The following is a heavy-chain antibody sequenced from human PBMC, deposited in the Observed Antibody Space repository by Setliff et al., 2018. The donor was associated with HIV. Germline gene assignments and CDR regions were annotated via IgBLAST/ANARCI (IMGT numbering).Heavy chain of an antibody. D-gene: IGHD3-22*01. J-gene: IGHJ5*02. CDR2: IREDGSEK. CDR3: ARDWGEHYDSSGFSS. V-gene: IGHV3-7*01. Sequence: GGSLRLSCAASGFTFSRSWMSWVRQAPGKRLEWVANIREDGSEKYYVDSMKGRLTISRDNAKSSLYLQMNSLRAEDTAVYYCARDWGEHYDSSGFSSWGQGTLVTVSS. CDR1: GFTFSRSW.